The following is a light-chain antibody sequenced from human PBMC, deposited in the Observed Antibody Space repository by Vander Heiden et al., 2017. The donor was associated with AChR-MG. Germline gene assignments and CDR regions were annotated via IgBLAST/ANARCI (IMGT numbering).Light chain of an antibody. CDR2: DAS. J-gene: IGKJ2*01. CDR1: QGIVSA. Sequence: AIQLTQSPSSLSASVGDRVTITCRASQGIVSALAWYQQRPGKAPKLLIYDASTLESGVPSRFSGRGSGTDFTLTISSLHPEDFATYYCQQFKNHPQMYIFGQGTKLEIK. V-gene: IGKV1D-13*01. CDR3: QQFKNHPQMYI.